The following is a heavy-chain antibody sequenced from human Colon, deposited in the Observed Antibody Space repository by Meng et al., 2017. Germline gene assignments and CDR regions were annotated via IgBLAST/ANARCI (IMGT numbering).Heavy chain of an antibody. CDR2: TYYRSKWYN. CDR1: GDSVSSDSVT. V-gene: IGHV6-1*01. D-gene: IGHD5-24*01. CDR3: ARAYGHRFDY. Sequence: QVELQQSGPGLVKPSQSLSLPCAISGDSVSSDSVTWDWIRQSPSRGLEWLGRTYYRSKWYNDYALSVRSRIIINPDTSKNQFSLQLNSVTSDDTAAYYCARAYGHRFDYWGQGTLVTVSS. J-gene: IGHJ4*02.